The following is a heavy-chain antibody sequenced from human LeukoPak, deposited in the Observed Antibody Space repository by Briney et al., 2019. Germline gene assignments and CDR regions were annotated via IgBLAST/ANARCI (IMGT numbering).Heavy chain of an antibody. CDR3: AKQYYYDSSGYYYDLDY. D-gene: IGHD3-22*01. J-gene: IGHJ4*02. CDR1: GFTFSSSA. Sequence: GGSLRLSCAASGFTFSSSAMSWVRQAPGKGLEWVSNISGSGSGGSTYYADSVKGRFTISRDNSKNTLYLQMNSLRAEDTAVYYCAKQYYYDSSGYYYDLDYWGQGTLVTVSS. CDR2: ISGSGSGGST. V-gene: IGHV3-23*01.